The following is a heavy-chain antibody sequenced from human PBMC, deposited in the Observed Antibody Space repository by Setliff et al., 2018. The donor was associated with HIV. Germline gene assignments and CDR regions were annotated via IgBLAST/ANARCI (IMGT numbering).Heavy chain of an antibody. CDR2: TEQDGSGE. J-gene: IGHJ4*02. CDR1: GFTFSSYW. V-gene: IGHV3-7*01. CDR3: ARIQNHVWDY. D-gene: IGHD5-18*01. Sequence: GGSLRLSCAASGFTFSSYWMSWVRQAPGKGLEWVANTEQDGSGEYYVGSVKGRFTISRDNAKNSLYLQMNSLRADDTSVYYCARIQNHVWDYWGQGTLVTVSS.